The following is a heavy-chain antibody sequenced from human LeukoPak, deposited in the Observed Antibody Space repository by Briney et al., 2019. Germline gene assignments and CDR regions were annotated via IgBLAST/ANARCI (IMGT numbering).Heavy chain of an antibody. V-gene: IGHV1-2*02. CDR3: ARETRTGTYYYYYYMDV. D-gene: IGHD1-1*01. J-gene: IGHJ6*03. Sequence: GASVKVSCKASGYTFAGYYMHWVRQAPGQGLEWMGWINPNSGGTNYAQKFQGRVTMTRDTSISTAYMELSRLRSDDTAVYYCARETRTGTYYYYYYMDVWGKGTTVTVSS. CDR2: INPNSGGT. CDR1: GYTFAGYY.